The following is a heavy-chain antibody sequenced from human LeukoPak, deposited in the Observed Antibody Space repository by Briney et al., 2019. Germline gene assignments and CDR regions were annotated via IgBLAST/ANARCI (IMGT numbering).Heavy chain of an antibody. D-gene: IGHD2-21*02. Sequence: GGSLRLSCAASGFTFSSYAMHWVRQAPGKGLEWVAVISYDGSNKYYADSVKGRFTISRDNSKNTLYLQMNSLTSEDTAVYYCAKVKTDILIADSWGQGTLVTVSS. CDR1: GFTFSSYA. J-gene: IGHJ4*02. CDR2: ISYDGSNK. CDR3: AKVKTDILIADS. V-gene: IGHV3-30*04.